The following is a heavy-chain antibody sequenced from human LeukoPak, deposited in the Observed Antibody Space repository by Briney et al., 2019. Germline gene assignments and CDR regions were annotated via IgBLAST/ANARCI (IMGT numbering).Heavy chain of an antibody. V-gene: IGHV4-34*01. CDR2: INHSGST. D-gene: IGHD2-15*01. CDR1: GGSFSGYY. J-gene: IGHJ4*02. CDR3: ARQSGIRCSGGSCYRRPFDY. Sequence: SETLSLTCAVYGGSFSGYYWSWIRQPPGKGLEWIGEINHSGSTNYNPSLKSRVTISVDTSKNQFSLKLSSVTAADTAVYYCARQSGIRCSGGSCYRRPFDYWGQGTLVTVSS.